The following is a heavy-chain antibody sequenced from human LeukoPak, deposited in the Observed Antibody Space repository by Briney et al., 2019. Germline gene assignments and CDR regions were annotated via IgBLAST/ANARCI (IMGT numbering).Heavy chain of an antibody. V-gene: IGHV3-21*01. J-gene: IGHJ2*01. CDR3: VRDLVRGVHAVFDFDL. CDR1: GFPVSDYS. Sequence: NPGGSLRRSGAGYGFPVSDYSMIWLAPAPGMGLVWFSSPRSSGDYIYSADSVKGRFTISRDNAKNSLYLQMTNLSAEDTAVYFCVRDLVRGVHAVFDFDLWGRSTLVTVSS. CDR2: PRSSGDYI. D-gene: IGHD3-10*01.